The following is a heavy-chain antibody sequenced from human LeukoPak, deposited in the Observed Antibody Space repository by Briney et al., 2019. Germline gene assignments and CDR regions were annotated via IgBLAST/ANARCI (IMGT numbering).Heavy chain of an antibody. D-gene: IGHD2-2*01. CDR2: ISGRGGST. CDR3: AKGSVVVPAAPHFFDY. V-gene: IGHV3-23*01. CDR1: GFNFSSYA. J-gene: IGHJ4*02. Sequence: GGSLRLSCAASGFNFSSYAMSWVRQAPGKGLEWVSAISGRGGSTYYAASVKGRFTISRGYSKNTLYLQMNILRAEDTAVYYCAKGSVVVPAAPHFFDYRGQGTLVTVSS.